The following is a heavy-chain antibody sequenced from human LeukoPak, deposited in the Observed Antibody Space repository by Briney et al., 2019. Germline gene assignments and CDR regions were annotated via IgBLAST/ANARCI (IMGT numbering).Heavy chain of an antibody. CDR2: IYYSGTT. CDR3: ARSLGANTWVGNWFDP. J-gene: IGHJ5*02. CDR1: GGSISSPNHD. D-gene: IGHD3-10*01. V-gene: IGHV4-39*01. Sequence: PSETLSLTCSVSGGSISSPNHDWAWIRQPPGQGLEWIGSIYYSGTTYYNLSLKSRVTLSVDTSQNQFSLKLSSVTAADTAIYFCARSLGANTWVGNWFDPRGQGTLVTVSP.